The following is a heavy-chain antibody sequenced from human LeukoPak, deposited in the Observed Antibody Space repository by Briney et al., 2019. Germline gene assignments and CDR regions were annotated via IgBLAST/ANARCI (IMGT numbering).Heavy chain of an antibody. D-gene: IGHD2-2*01. CDR1: GFTFRNYA. V-gene: IGHV3-30*02. CDR2: IRYDGSKI. Sequence: GGSLRLSCAASGFTFRNYAMHWVRQAPGKWLEWVAFIRYDGSKICYADSVKGRFTISRDNSKNTLYLQMSSLRPEDTAVYYCAKDYQLPYGGFDQWGQGALVTVSS. J-gene: IGHJ4*02. CDR3: AKDYQLPYGGFDQ.